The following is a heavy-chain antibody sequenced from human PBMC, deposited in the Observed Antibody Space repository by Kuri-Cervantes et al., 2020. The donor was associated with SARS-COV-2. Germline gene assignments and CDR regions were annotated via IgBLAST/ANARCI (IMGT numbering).Heavy chain of an antibody. CDR3: AGRWFDFWSGYYIFDY. J-gene: IGHJ4*02. CDR1: GGSFSGYY. V-gene: IGHV4-34*01. CDR2: INHSGST. D-gene: IGHD3-3*01. Sequence: ESLKISCAVYGGSFSGYYWSWIRQPPGKGLEWIGEINHSGSTYYNPYLKSRVTISVDTSKNQFSLKLSSVTASDTAVYYCAGRWFDFWSGYYIFDYWGQGTLVTVSS.